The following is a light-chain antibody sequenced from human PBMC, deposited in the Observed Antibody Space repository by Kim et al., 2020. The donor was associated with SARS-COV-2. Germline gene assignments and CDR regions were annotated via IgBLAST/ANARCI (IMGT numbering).Light chain of an antibody. Sequence: SIHVAWYQQKRGRAPRLIIYGISNRATDIPDRFSGSGAGTDFTLTISRLEPEDFAVYYCQQYADSPPTFGQGTKVEIK. CDR2: GIS. J-gene: IGKJ1*01. CDR3: QQYADSPPT. V-gene: IGKV3-20*01. CDR1: SIH.